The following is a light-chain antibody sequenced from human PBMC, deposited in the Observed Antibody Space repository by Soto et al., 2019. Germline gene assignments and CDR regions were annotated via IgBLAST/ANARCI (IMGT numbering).Light chain of an antibody. V-gene: IGKV3-15*01. J-gene: IGKJ4*01. CDR2: GAS. Sequence: EIVMTQSPATLSVSPGERATLSCRASQSVYSSLAWYQQKPGQPPRLLIYGASTRATGIPARFSGSGSGTEFTLTISSLQSEDFAVYYCQQYNKWPLTFGGGTKVEVK. CDR3: QQYNKWPLT. CDR1: QSVYSS.